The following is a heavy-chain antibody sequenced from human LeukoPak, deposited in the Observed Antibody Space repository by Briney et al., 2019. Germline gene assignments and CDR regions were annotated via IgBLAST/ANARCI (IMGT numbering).Heavy chain of an antibody. CDR3: AKAGWGVVPAAIAHPYYYYYYMDV. V-gene: IGHV3-7*01. CDR1: GFTFSIYW. J-gene: IGHJ6*03. Sequence: GGSLRLSCAASGFTFSIYWMSWVRQAPGKGLEWVANIKEDGSEKYYVDSVKGRFIISRDNSKNTLYLQMNSLRAEDTAVYYCAKAGWGVVPAAIAHPYYYYYYMDVWGKGTTVTVSS. D-gene: IGHD2-2*02. CDR2: IKEDGSEK.